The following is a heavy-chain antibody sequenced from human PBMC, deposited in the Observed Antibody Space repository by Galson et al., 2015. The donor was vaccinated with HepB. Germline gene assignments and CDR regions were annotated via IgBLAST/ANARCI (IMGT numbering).Heavy chain of an antibody. CDR1: GFTFDDYA. CDR2: ISWNSGSI. J-gene: IGHJ4*02. V-gene: IGHV3-9*01. D-gene: IGHD6-13*01. CDR3: ARDKMQQQLLWY. Sequence: SLRLSCAASGFTFDDYAMHWVRQAPGKGLEWVSGISWNSGSIGYADSVKGRFTISRDNAKNSLYLQMNSLRAEDTAVYYCARDKMQQQLLWYWGQGTLVTVSS.